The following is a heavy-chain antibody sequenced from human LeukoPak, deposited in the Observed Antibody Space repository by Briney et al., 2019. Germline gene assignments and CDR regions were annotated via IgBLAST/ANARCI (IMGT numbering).Heavy chain of an antibody. CDR3: AREKAAYCTGGCHSFDR. V-gene: IGHV4-30-4*01. CDR2: IYYSEST. Sequence: SQTLSLTCTVSGGSISDGVYYWNWIRQSPGKGLEWIGYIYYSESTYYNPSLKSRVTISIDTSKNQFFLKVTSVTAADTATYFCAREKAAYCTGGCHSFDRWGQGILVTVSS. D-gene: IGHD2-8*02. CDR1: GGSISDGVYY. J-gene: IGHJ5*02.